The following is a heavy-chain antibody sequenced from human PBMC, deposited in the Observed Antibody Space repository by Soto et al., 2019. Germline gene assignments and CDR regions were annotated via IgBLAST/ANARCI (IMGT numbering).Heavy chain of an antibody. CDR3: AKVVGITMVRGVIGRTGMDV. CDR2: ISYDGSNK. J-gene: IGHJ6*02. CDR1: GFTFSSYG. D-gene: IGHD3-10*01. Sequence: QVQLVESGGGVVQPGRSLRLSCAASGFTFSSYGMHWVRQAPGKGLEWVAVISYDGSNKYYADSVKGRFTISRDNSKYTLYLQMNSLRAEDTAVYYCAKVVGITMVRGVIGRTGMDVWGQGTTVTVSS. V-gene: IGHV3-30*18.